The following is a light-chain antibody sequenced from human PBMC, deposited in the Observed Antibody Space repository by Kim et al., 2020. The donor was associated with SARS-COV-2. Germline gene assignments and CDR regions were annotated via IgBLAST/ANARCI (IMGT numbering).Light chain of an antibody. J-gene: IGKJ2*01. CDR3: QQYHNWPPYT. V-gene: IGKV3-15*01. Sequence: SPGERAPLSYRASESVSSHLAWYQQKPGQAPRLLIYGVFTRATGIPARFSGSGSGTEFTLTISSLQSEDFAVYYCQQYHNWPPYTFGQGTKLEI. CDR2: GVF. CDR1: ESVSSH.